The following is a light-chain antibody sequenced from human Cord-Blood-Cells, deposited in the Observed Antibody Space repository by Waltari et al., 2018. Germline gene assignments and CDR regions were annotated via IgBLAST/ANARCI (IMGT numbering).Light chain of an antibody. Sequence: DIQMTQSPSSLSPSVGDRVTITRRASHSISSYLKWYQQKPGKAPKLLIYAASSLQSGVPSRFSGSGSETDFTLTISRLQPEDFANYYCQQSYSTPLTVGGETKVEIK. CDR2: AAS. J-gene: IGKJ4*01. CDR1: HSISSY. CDR3: QQSYSTPLT. V-gene: IGKV1-39*01.